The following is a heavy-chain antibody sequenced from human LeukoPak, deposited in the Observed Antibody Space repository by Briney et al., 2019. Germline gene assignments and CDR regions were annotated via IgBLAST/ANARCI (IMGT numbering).Heavy chain of an antibody. D-gene: IGHD3-22*01. Sequence: VASVKVSCKASGYTFTGYYMHWVRQAPGQGLEWMGWINPNSGGTNYAQKFQGRVTMTRDTSISTAYMELSRLRSDDTAVYYCARVYQGNPAEYYYDSTWGQGTLVTVSS. CDR2: INPNSGGT. CDR1: GYTFTGYY. J-gene: IGHJ5*02. CDR3: ARVYQGNPAEYYYDST. V-gene: IGHV1-2*02.